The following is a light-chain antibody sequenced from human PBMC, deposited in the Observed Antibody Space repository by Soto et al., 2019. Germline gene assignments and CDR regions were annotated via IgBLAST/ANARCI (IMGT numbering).Light chain of an antibody. J-gene: IGKJ2*01. CDR1: QSVSSSY. CDR3: QQYGRSPPYT. V-gene: IGKV3-20*01. Sequence: EIVLTQSPGTLSLSPGERATLSCRASQSVSSSYLAWYQQKPGQAPRLLIYGASSRATGVPARFSGSGSGTDFTLTISRLEPEDFAAYYCQQYGRSPPYTFGQGTKLEIK. CDR2: GAS.